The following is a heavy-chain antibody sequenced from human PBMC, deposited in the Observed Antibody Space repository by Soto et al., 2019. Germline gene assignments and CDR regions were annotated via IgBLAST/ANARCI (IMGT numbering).Heavy chain of an antibody. D-gene: IGHD3-16*01. CDR3: AMLTAASPLWVDP. Sequence: ASVKVSCKASGYTFTGYYMHWVRQAPGQGLEWMGWINPNSGGTNYAQKFQGRVTMTRDTSISTAYMELSRLRSDDTAVYYCAMLTAASPLWVDPWGQGTLVTSPQ. J-gene: IGHJ5*02. V-gene: IGHV1-2*02. CDR1: GYTFTGYY. CDR2: INPNSGGT.